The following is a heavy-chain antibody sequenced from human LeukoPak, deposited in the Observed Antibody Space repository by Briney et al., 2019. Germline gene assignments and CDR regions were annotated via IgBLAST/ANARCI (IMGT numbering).Heavy chain of an antibody. V-gene: IGHV4-38-2*02. CDR2: IYHSGST. CDR1: GYSISSGYY. Sequence: SETLSLTCTVSGYSISSGYYWGWIRQPPGKGLEWIGSIYHSGSTYYNPSLKGRVTISVDTSKNQFSLKLSSVTAADTAVYYCARPRPENYYDSSGYYYFDYWGQGTLVTVSS. CDR3: ARPRPENYYDSSGYYYFDY. J-gene: IGHJ4*02. D-gene: IGHD3-22*01.